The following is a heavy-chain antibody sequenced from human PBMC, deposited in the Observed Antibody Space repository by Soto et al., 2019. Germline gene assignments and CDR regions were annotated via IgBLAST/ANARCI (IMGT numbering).Heavy chain of an antibody. CDR3: ARDDRGGMDV. Sequence: EVQLVESGGGLVKPGGSLRLSCAASGFTFSSYLMNWVRQAPGKGLEWVSSISSGSSYIYSADSVKGRFTISRDNAKNSLYLQMNSLRAEDTAVYYCARDDRGGMDVWGQGTTVTVSS. CDR2: ISSGSSYI. V-gene: IGHV3-21*01. CDR1: GFTFSSYL. J-gene: IGHJ6*02. D-gene: IGHD3-10*01.